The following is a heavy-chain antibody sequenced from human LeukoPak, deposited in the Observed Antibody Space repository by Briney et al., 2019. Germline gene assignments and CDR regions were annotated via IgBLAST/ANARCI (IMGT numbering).Heavy chain of an antibody. CDR3: ASYYDSSGYSDAFDI. J-gene: IGHJ3*02. CDR2: IKQDGSEN. Sequence: VGSLRLSCAASGFTFSSYWMSWVRQAPGKGLEWVANIKQDGSENYSVDSVKGRFTISRDNAKNSLYLQMNSLRAEDTAVYYCASYYDSSGYSDAFDIWGQGTMVTVSS. D-gene: IGHD3-22*01. V-gene: IGHV3-7*05. CDR1: GFTFSSYW.